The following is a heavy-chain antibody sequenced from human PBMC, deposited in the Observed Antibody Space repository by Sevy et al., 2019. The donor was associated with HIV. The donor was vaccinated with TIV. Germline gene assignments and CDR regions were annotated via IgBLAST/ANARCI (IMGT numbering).Heavy chain of an antibody. CDR1: GGTFSSYA. D-gene: IGHD1-7*01. Sequence: ASVKVSCKASGGTFSSYAISWVRQAPGQGLEWMGGIIPIFGTANYAQKFQGRVTITADESTSTAYMELSSLRSEDTAVYYCARDRTGTTGGMSSETNWGQGTLVTVSS. CDR3: ARDRTGTTGGMSSETN. CDR2: IIPIFGTA. J-gene: IGHJ4*02. V-gene: IGHV1-69*13.